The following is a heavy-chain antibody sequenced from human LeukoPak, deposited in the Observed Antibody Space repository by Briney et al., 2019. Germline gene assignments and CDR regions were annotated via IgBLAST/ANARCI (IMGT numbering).Heavy chain of an antibody. J-gene: IGHJ4*02. CDR1: GYFIRSGYY. Sequence: ASVTLSLTCAVSGYFIRSGYYWGWLRQPPGKGLEWIGSIYHCGSTYYNPSLKSRVTMSVDTSKNQFSLNLSSVTAADTAVYYCARDFWSGYSISFDYWGQGTLVTVSS. CDR3: ARDFWSGYSISFDY. V-gene: IGHV4-38-2*02. CDR2: IYHCGST. D-gene: IGHD3-3*01.